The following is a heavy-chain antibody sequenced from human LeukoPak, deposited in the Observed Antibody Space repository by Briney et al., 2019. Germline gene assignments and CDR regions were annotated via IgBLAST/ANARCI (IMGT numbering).Heavy chain of an antibody. CDR3: AKRSVSGTYLFDY. Sequence: GGSLRLSCAASGFAFSSYAMHWVRQAPGKGLEWVSSISGSGGSTKYGDSVKGRFTISRDNSKNTLYLQMDSLRAEDTAVYYCAKRSVSGTYLFDYWGQGTLVTVSS. J-gene: IGHJ4*02. CDR2: ISGSGGST. D-gene: IGHD1-26*01. V-gene: IGHV3-23*01. CDR1: GFAFSSYA.